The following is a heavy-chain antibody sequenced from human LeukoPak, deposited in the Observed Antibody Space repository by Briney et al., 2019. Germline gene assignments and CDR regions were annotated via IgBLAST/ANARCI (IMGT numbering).Heavy chain of an antibody. J-gene: IGHJ3*02. CDR3: ARVWELVAATRLQVNPDAFDI. V-gene: IGHV1-18*01. CDR1: GYTFTSYG. CDR2: ISAYNGNT. Sequence: ASVKVSCTASGYTFTSYGISWVRQAPGQGLEWMGGISAYNGNTNYAQKLQGRVTMTTDTSTSTAYMELRSLRSDDTAVYYCARVWELVAATRLQVNPDAFDIWGQGTMVTVSS. D-gene: IGHD2-15*01.